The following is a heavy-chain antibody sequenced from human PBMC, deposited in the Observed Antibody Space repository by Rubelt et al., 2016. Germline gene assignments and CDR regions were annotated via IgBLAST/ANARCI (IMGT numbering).Heavy chain of an antibody. J-gene: IGHJ4*02. V-gene: IGHV4-39*01. Sequence: QLQLQESGPGLVKPSETLSLTCTVSGGSISSSSYCWGWIRQPPGKGLEWIGSIYYRGTTYYSGSLKSRGTISIDRSKNQVSLMVTSGTRAKNLLSVMWNAGTEADTGLYYCVRRDTIWRGDYWSQRTLIAVSS. CDR2: IYYRGTT. CDR1: GGSISSSSYC. CDR3: WNAGTEADTGLYYCVRRDTIWRGDY. D-gene: IGHD3-10*02.